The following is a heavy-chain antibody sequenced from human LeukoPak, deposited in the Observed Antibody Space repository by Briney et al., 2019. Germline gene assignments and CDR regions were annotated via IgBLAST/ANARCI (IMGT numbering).Heavy chain of an antibody. D-gene: IGHD3-22*01. CDR2: IYYSGST. Sequence: SETLSLTCTVSGGSISSSSYYGGWIRQPPGKGLEWIGSIYYSGSTYYNPSLKSRVTISVDTSKNQFSLKLSSVTAADTAVYYCARDLLDSSGYNWFDLWGQGTLVTVSS. V-gene: IGHV4-39*07. CDR1: GGSISSSSYY. J-gene: IGHJ5*02. CDR3: ARDLLDSSGYNWFDL.